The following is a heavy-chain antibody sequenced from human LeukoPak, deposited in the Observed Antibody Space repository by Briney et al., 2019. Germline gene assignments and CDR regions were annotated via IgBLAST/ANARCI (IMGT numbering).Heavy chain of an antibody. D-gene: IGHD3-22*01. V-gene: IGHV3-74*01. CDR3: ARVMDYYDSSGFNWFDP. J-gene: IGHJ5*02. CDR1: GFTFSSYW. CDR2: INTDGTIT. Sequence: GGSLRLSCAASGFTFSSYWMHWVRQSPDKGLVWVSRINTDGTITNYADSVKGRFTISRDNAKNTLYLQMNSLRAEDTAVYYCARVMDYYDSSGFNWFDPWGQGTLVTVSS.